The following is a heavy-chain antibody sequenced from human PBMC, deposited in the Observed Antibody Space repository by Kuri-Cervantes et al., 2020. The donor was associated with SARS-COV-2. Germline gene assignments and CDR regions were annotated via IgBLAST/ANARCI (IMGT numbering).Heavy chain of an antibody. J-gene: IGHJ4*02. D-gene: IGHD3-3*01. Sequence: ASVKVSCKASGYTFTSYGISWVRQAPGQGLEWMGWISAYNGNTNYAQKLQGRVTMTEDTSTDTAYMELSSLRSEDTAVYYCATHRSLRFLEWFRYWGQGTLVTVSS. CDR2: ISAYNGNT. CDR3: ATHRSLRFLEWFRY. V-gene: IGHV1-18*01. CDR1: GYTFTSYG.